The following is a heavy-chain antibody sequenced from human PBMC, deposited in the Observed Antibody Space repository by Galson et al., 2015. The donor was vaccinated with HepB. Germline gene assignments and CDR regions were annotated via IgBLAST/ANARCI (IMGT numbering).Heavy chain of an antibody. J-gene: IGHJ4*02. CDR3: ASERELTVGLD. V-gene: IGHV1-69*06. CDR1: GGIFKSYA. CDR2: IIPMYGTT. D-gene: IGHD1-26*01. Sequence: SVKVSCKASGGIFKSYAISWVRQAPGQGIEWMGSIIPMYGTTNYAQSFQGRVTITADKSTSTAYMELSSLRLEDTAVYYCASERELTVGLDWGQGTLVTVSS.